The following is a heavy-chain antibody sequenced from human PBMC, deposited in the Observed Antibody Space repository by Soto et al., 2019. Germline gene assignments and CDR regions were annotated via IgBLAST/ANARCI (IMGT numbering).Heavy chain of an antibody. D-gene: IGHD1-26*01. Sequence: SETLSLTCTVSGGSISSGDYYWSWIRQPPGKGLEWIGYIYYSGSTYYKPYLKSRVTISVDTSKNQFSLKLSSVTAADSAVYYCAREGGIVGATTVDYWGQGTLVTVSS. V-gene: IGHV4-30-4*01. CDR1: GGSISSGDYY. CDR3: AREGGIVGATTVDY. CDR2: IYYSGST. J-gene: IGHJ4*02.